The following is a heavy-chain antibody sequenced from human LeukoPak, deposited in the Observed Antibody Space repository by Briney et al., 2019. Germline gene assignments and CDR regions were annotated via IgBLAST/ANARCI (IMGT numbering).Heavy chain of an antibody. D-gene: IGHD2-2*01. CDR3: ARGVRGYCSRISCWGGGYYYYMDV. V-gene: IGHV3-7*01. CDR1: GFIFNTYW. CDR2: IKEDGSGK. J-gene: IGHJ6*03. Sequence: PGGSLRLSCAASGFIFNTYWMTWVRQAPGKGLEWVANIKEDGSGKYYVDSVKGRFTISRDNAKNSLHLQMNSLRVEDTAVYYCARGVRGYCSRISCWGGGYYYYMDVWGKGTTVTVSS.